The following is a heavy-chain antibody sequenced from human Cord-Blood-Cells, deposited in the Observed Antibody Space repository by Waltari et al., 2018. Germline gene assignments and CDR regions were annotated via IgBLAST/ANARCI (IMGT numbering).Heavy chain of an antibody. CDR2: INPNSGGT. J-gene: IGHJ4*02. V-gene: IGHV1-2*04. Sequence: QVQLVQSGAEVKKPGASVKVSCKASGYTFTGYYMHWVRQAPGQGLEWMGWINPNSGGTNYAQKLQGWVTMTRDTSISTAYMELSRLRSDDTAVYYCARAPLTQWELFDYWGQGTLVTVSS. CDR1: GYTFTGYY. D-gene: IGHD1-26*01. CDR3: ARAPLTQWELFDY.